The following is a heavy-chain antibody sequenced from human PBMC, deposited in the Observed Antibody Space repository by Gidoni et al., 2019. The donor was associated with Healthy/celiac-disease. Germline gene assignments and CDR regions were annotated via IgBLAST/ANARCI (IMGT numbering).Heavy chain of an antibody. CDR1: GGTFSSYA. J-gene: IGHJ5*02. D-gene: IGHD3-22*01. Sequence: QVQLVQSGAEVKKPGSAVKVSCKASGGTFSSYAISWVRQAPGQGLEWMGGIIPIFGTANYAQKFLGRVTITADESTSTAYMELSSLRSEDTAVYYCARAGVYYDSSGYYPTPNNWFDPWGQGTLVTVSS. CDR2: IIPIFGTA. V-gene: IGHV1-69*01. CDR3: ARAGVYYDSSGYYPTPNNWFDP.